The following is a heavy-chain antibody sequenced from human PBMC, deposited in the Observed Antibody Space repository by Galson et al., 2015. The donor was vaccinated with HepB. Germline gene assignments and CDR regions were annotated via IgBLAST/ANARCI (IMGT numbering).Heavy chain of an antibody. Sequence: SLRLSCAASGCTFSSYGMHWVRQAPGKGLEWVAVISYDGSNKYYADSVKGRFTISRDNSKNTLYLQMNSLRAEDMAVYYCAKDRVRLQGGYYYGMDVWGQGTTVTVSS. CDR1: GCTFSSYG. CDR2: ISYDGSNK. CDR3: AKDRVRLQGGYYYGMDV. D-gene: IGHD4-11*01. J-gene: IGHJ6*02. V-gene: IGHV3-30*18.